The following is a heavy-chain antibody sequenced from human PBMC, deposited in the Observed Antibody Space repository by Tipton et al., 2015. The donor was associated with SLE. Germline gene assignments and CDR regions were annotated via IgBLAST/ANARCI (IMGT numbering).Heavy chain of an antibody. Sequence: SLRLSCAASGITFSNFAMHWVRQAPGKGLEWVALISFDGSKKYYADSVKGRFTISRDNSRNTLYLHMDALRPEDTATYYCARGYSGYEAGDYWGQGTLVTVSS. D-gene: IGHD5-12*01. CDR1: GITFSNFA. CDR3: ARGYSGYEAGDY. CDR2: ISFDGSKK. J-gene: IGHJ4*02. V-gene: IGHV3-30*04.